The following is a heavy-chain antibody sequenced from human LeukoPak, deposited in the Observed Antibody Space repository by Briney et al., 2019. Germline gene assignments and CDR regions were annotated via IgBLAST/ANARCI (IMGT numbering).Heavy chain of an antibody. Sequence: GGSLRLSCAASGFTVSSNYMSWVRQAPGKGLEWVSVIYSGGSTYYADSVKGRFTISRDNSKKTLYLQVNSLRAEDTAVYFCAKELTTERTPGVDSWGQGTLVTVSS. D-gene: IGHD4-17*01. CDR2: IYSGGST. J-gene: IGHJ4*02. CDR1: GFTVSSNY. CDR3: AKELTTERTPGVDS. V-gene: IGHV3-66*01.